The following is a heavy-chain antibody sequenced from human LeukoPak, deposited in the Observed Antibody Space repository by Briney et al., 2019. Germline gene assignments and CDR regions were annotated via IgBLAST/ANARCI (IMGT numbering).Heavy chain of an antibody. CDR3: ARDLGDTYGSVGDFDY. D-gene: IGHD3-10*01. CDR2: INPDSGGT. V-gene: IGHV1-2*02. J-gene: IGHJ4*02. CDR1: GYTFTDYY. Sequence: ASVKVSCKASGYTFTDYYMHWVRQAPGEGLEWMGWINPDSGGTIYAQNFQGRVTMTRDTSISTAYMELSSLRSDDTAVYYCARDLGDTYGSVGDFDYWGQGTLVTVSS.